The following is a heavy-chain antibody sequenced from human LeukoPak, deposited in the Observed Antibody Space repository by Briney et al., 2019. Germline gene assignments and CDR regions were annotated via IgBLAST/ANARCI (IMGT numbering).Heavy chain of an antibody. CDR1: GFTVSSNY. D-gene: IGHD3-22*01. J-gene: IGHJ4*02. Sequence: GGSLRLSCAASGFTVSSNYMSWVRQAPGKGLEWASVIYSGGSTYYADSVKGRFTISRDNSKNTLYLQMNSLRAEDTAVYYCARGSYYDSSGYYSWGQGTLVTVSS. V-gene: IGHV3-53*01. CDR3: ARGSYYDSSGYYS. CDR2: IYSGGST.